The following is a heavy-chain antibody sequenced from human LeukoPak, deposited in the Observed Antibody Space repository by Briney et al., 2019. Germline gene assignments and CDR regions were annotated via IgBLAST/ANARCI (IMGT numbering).Heavy chain of an antibody. CDR3: AREGYDLGAFDI. Sequence: GGSLRLSCAASGFTFSRFWMTWVRQAPGKGLEWVANIKEDGTEKYCVDSLKGRISISRDNAKESLYLQMNSLRADDTAVYYCAREGYDLGAFDIWGQGTMVTVSS. D-gene: IGHD1-20*01. CDR1: GFTFSRFW. J-gene: IGHJ3*02. V-gene: IGHV3-7*03. CDR2: IKEDGTEK.